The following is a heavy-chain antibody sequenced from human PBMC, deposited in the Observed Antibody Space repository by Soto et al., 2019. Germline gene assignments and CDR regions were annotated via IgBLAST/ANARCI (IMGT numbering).Heavy chain of an antibody. V-gene: IGHV3-23*01. CDR1: GLTSGPYG. CDR2: ISGSGFST. D-gene: IGHD3-10*02. CDR3: AKGPTPRDFLFIHYFDS. Sequence: GGSLRLSCAASGLTSGPYGMTWVRQAPGRGLEWVSTISGSGFSTHYAESVQGRFTISRDNSKNTMYLQMNSLRAEDTAVYYCAKGPTPRDFLFIHYFDSWGQGFLVTVSS. J-gene: IGHJ4*02.